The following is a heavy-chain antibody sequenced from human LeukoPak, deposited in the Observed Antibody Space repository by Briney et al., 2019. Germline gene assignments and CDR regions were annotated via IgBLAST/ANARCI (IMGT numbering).Heavy chain of an antibody. CDR3: ARQPVNWEVAPVDAFDI. CDR1: GGSFSGYY. J-gene: IGHJ3*02. V-gene: IGHV4-34*01. CDR2: INHSGST. Sequence: SETLSLTCAVYGGSFSGYYWSWIRQPPGKGLEWIGEINHSGSTNYNPSLKSRVTISVDTSKNQFSLKLSSVTAADTAVYYCARQPVNWEVAPVDAFDIWGQGTMVTVSS. D-gene: IGHD7-27*01.